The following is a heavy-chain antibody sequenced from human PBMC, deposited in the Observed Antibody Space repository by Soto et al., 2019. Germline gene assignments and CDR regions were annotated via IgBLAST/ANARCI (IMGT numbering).Heavy chain of an antibody. CDR3: ARQADYIWGSYPIDY. V-gene: IGHV4-59*08. CDR2: IYYSGST. Sequence: SETLSLSCTVSGGSISSYYWSWIRQPPGKGLEWIWYIYYSGSTNYNPSLKSRVTISVDTSKNQFSLKLSSVTAADTAVYYCARQADYIWGSYPIDYWGQGTLVTVSS. CDR1: GGSISSYY. J-gene: IGHJ4*02. D-gene: IGHD3-16*02.